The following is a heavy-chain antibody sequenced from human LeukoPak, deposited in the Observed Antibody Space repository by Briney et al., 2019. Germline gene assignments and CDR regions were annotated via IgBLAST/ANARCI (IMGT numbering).Heavy chain of an antibody. Sequence: GGSLRLSCAASGFTFSSYWMHWVCQAPGKGLVWVSRINTDGSSTSYADSVKGRFTISRDNAKNTLYLQMNSLRAEDTAVYYCARGTAEGGQWLVDYWGQGTLVTVSS. CDR3: ARGTAEGGQWLVDY. CDR1: GFTFSSYW. D-gene: IGHD6-19*01. CDR2: INTDGSST. J-gene: IGHJ4*02. V-gene: IGHV3-74*01.